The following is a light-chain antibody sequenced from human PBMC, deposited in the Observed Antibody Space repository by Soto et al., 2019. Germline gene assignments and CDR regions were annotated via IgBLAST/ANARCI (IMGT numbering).Light chain of an antibody. V-gene: IGKV1-39*01. Sequence: DIQLTQSPSSLSASVGDTVTISCRTNQSVSKYMNWYQQKPGTAPKPLIYYVSSLQSGVPSRFSGSGSATDFTLTISSLQTEDFATYYCQQSYDLPRTFGQWTRLDIK. CDR2: YVS. CDR3: QQSYDLPRT. CDR1: QSVSKY. J-gene: IGKJ2*01.